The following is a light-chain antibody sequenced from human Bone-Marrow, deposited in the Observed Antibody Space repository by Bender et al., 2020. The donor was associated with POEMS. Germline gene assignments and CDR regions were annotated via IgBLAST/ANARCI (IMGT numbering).Light chain of an antibody. CDR1: KLGDKY. V-gene: IGLV3-1*01. CDR3: QAWYGGTVV. CDR2: QDT. J-gene: IGLJ2*01. Sequence: SYELTQPPSVSVSPGQTASITCSGDKLGDKYTSWYQQKPGQSPVLVIYQDTKRPSAIPERFSGSNSGNTATLTISGTQAMDEADYYCQAWYGGTVVFGGGTKLTVL.